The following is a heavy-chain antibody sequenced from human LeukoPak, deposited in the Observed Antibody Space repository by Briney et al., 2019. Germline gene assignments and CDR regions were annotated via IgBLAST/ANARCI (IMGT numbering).Heavy chain of an antibody. CDR1: GGSISSGGDS. V-gene: IGHV4-30-2*01. CDR3: ARGGPLVYYYGSGSPQFDY. Sequence: SQTLSLTCAVSGGSISSGGDSWSWIRQPPGKGLGWIRYIYHSGRPYYNPALKSRVTISVDRSKNQFSLKLSSVPAADTAVYYCARGGPLVYYYGSGSPQFDYWGQGTLVTVSS. CDR2: IYHSGRP. D-gene: IGHD3-10*01. J-gene: IGHJ4*02.